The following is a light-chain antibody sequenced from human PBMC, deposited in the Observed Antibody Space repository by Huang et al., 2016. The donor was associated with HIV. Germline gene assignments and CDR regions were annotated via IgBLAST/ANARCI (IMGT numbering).Light chain of an antibody. CDR3: QQRSDWPLT. CDR1: QRVNTF. Sequence: EIMLTQSPATLSLSPGEKATLSCQASQRVNTFLAWYQQKPGQAPRLLIYDASNRATGIPARFSGSGSGTDFTLTISSLEPEDSAVYYCQQRSDWPLTLGGGTKVEIQ. V-gene: IGKV3-11*01. J-gene: IGKJ4*01. CDR2: DAS.